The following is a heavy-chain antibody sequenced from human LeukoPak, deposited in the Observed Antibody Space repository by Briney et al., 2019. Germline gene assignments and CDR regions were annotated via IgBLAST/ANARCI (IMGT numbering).Heavy chain of an antibody. CDR3: AKDRMERSTVSYYFDY. J-gene: IGHJ4*02. V-gene: IGHV3-23*01. CDR1: GFTFSSYA. CDR2: ISGSGGST. Sequence: PGGSLRLSCAASGFTFSSYAMSWVRQAPGKGLEWVSAISGSGGSTYYADSVKGRFTISRDNSKNTLYLQMNSLRAEDTAVYYCAKDRMERSTVSYYFDYWGQGTLVTVSS. D-gene: IGHD1-1*01.